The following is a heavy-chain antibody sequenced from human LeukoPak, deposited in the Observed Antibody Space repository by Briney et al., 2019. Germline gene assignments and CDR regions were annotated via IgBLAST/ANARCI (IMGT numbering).Heavy chain of an antibody. CDR2: IKPDETTK. Sequence: GGSLRPSCAASGFPFSSYSMTWVRQAPGKGLEWVANIKPDETTKFYVDSVKGRFTISRDNALNSLYLQMNSLRAEDTAVYYCARGMDLAEGLVDYWGQGTLVTVSS. J-gene: IGHJ4*02. CDR1: GFPFSSYS. CDR3: ARGMDLAEGLVDY. D-gene: IGHD3-16*01. V-gene: IGHV3-7*01.